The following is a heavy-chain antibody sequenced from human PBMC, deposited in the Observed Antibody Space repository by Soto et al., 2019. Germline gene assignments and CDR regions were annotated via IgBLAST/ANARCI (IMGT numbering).Heavy chain of an antibody. CDR1: GGSISSGDYY. Sequence: SETLSLTCTVSGGSISSGDYYWSWIHQPPGKGLEWIGDIHYSGNTYYNPSLKSRVSMSVVTSKNQFSLNLSSVTAADTAVYYFARHGRDEAQSPNSWFDPWGQGTLVTVSS. V-gene: IGHV4-39*01. CDR3: ARHGRDEAQSPNSWFDP. J-gene: IGHJ5*02. CDR2: IHYSGNT.